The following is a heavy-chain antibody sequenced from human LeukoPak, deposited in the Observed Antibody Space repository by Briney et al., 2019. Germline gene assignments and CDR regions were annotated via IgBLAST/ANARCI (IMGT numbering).Heavy chain of an antibody. V-gene: IGHV3-74*01. CDR1: GFTFSSYW. J-gene: IGHJ6*03. D-gene: IGHD3-3*01. Sequence: GGSLRLSCAASGFTFSSYWMHWVRQAPGKGLGWVSRINSDGSSTSYADSVKGRFTISRDNAKNTLYLQMNSLRAEDTAVYYCARDRRYDFWSGYSLYYYYYMDVWGKGTTVTVSS. CDR3: ARDRRYDFWSGYSLYYYYYMDV. CDR2: INSDGSST.